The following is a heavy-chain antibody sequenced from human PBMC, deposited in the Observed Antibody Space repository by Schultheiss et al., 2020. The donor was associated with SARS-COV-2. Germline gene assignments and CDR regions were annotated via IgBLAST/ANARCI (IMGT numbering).Heavy chain of an antibody. Sequence: GGSLRLSCAASGFTFSSYAMSWVRQAPGKGLEWVSAISGSGGSTYYADSVKGRFTISRDNAKNSLYLQMNSLRAEDTAVYYCAKAPYSSSLFFDYWGQGTLVTVSS. J-gene: IGHJ4*02. CDR1: GFTFSSYA. CDR2: ISGSGGST. V-gene: IGHV3-23*01. CDR3: AKAPYSSSLFFDY. D-gene: IGHD6-6*01.